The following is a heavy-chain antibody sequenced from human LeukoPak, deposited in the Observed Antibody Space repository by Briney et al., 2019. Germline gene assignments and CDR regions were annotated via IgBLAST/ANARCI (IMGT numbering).Heavy chain of an antibody. J-gene: IGHJ6*03. CDR2: IYTSGST. Sequence: SETLSLTCTVSGGSISSYYWSWIRQPAGKGLEWIGRIYTSGSTNCNPSLKSRVTMSVDTSKNQFSLKLSSVTAADTAVYYCARDSSGWGTYYYYMDVWGKGTTVTISS. CDR3: ARDSSGWGTYYYYMDV. D-gene: IGHD3-22*01. V-gene: IGHV4-4*07. CDR1: GGSISSYY.